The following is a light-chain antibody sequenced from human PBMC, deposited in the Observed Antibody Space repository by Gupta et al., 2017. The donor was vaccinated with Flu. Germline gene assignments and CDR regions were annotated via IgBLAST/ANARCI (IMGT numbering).Light chain of an antibody. CDR1: QSVSSSY. V-gene: IGKV3-20*01. J-gene: IGKJ1*01. Sequence: EIVFTQSPGTLSLSPGESATLSCRASQSVSSSYLAWYQQKPGQAPRLLIYGASSRATGIPDRFRGSGSGTDFTLTISRLEPEDFAVYYCQQYGSSPPWTFGQGTKVEIK. CDR3: QQYGSSPPWT. CDR2: GAS.